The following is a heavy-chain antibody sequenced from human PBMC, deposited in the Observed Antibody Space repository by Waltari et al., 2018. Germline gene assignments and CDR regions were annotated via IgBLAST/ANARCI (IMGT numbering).Heavy chain of an antibody. J-gene: IGHJ3*01. Sequence: QVHLVQAGAEVRKPGSSVKVSCWASGGSFGTSGISWVRQAPGQWLEWMAGIIPIFGTPNYAQKFQGRVTVAADELTTTVYMELSSLRSDDTAVYFCAKRIVGGPFDVWGQGTMVTVSS. CDR2: IIPIFGTP. CDR3: AKRIVGGPFDV. V-gene: IGHV1-69*12. D-gene: IGHD1-26*01. CDR1: GGSFGTSG.